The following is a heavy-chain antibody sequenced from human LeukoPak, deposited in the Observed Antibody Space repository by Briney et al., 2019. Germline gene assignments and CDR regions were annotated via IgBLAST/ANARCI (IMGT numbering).Heavy chain of an antibody. J-gene: IGHJ5*02. CDR2: IKNDGSST. CDR1: GFTFSSYW. Sequence: GGSLRLSCVASGFTFSSYWMHWVRQGPGKGLVWVSRIKNDGSSTSYADSVKGRFTISRDNAKNTLYLQMNSLRAEDTAVYYCTKSDWFDPWGQGTLATVSS. CDR3: TKSDWFDP. V-gene: IGHV3-74*01.